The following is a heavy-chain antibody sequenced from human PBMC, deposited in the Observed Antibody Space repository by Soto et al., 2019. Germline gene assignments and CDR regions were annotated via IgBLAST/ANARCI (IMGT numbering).Heavy chain of an antibody. V-gene: IGHV3-33*01. Sequence: GGALRLSCAASGLTFSSYGMHWVRQAPGKGLEWVAVIWYDGSNKYYADSVEGRFTISRDNSKNTLYLQMNSLRAEDTAVYYCAREMNIVGTSRVDYYGMDVWGQGTTLTVSS. CDR1: GLTFSSYG. CDR3: AREMNIVGTSRVDYYGMDV. D-gene: IGHD5-12*01. J-gene: IGHJ6*02. CDR2: IWYDGSNK.